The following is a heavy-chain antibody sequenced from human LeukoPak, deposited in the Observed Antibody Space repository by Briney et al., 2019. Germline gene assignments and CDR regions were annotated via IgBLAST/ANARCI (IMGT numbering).Heavy chain of an antibody. CDR2: INPSGGST. Sequence: ASVKVSCKASGYTFTSYYMHWVRQAPGQGLEWMGIINPSGGSTSYAQKFQGRVTMTRDMSTSTVYMELSSLRSEDTAVYYCARLPHDYYYYMDVWGKGTTVTVSS. V-gene: IGHV1-46*01. J-gene: IGHJ6*03. CDR3: ARLPHDYYYYMDV. CDR1: GYTFTSYY.